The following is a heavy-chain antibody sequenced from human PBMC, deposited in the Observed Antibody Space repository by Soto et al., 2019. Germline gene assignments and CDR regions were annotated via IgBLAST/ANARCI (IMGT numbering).Heavy chain of an antibody. CDR2: VSGSGATT. Sequence: GGSLRLSCAASGFTFSRYAMSWVRQAPGKGLEWVSIVSGSGATTSYVDSVKGRFTISRDNSKNTLYLQMNSLRAEDTAIYFCAITSGSYLEAFDYWGQGTLVTVSS. CDR3: AITSGSYLEAFDY. V-gene: IGHV3-23*01. D-gene: IGHD3-10*01. CDR1: GFTFSRYA. J-gene: IGHJ4*02.